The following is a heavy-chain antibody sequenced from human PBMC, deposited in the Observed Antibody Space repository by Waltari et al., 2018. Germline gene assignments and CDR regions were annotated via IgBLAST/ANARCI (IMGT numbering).Heavy chain of an antibody. J-gene: IGHJ5*02. CDR3: ARDAGFRGNEGSWFDL. CDR2: IFHTGYA. CDR1: GDSVSRGEYF. V-gene: IGHV4-30-4*01. Sequence: QVQLHESGPGLVKTSQTLSLSCSVSGDSVSRGEYFWRWVRQSPGKGLEWIGFIFHTGYAYYNPSLKRRATISVESSVNRFFLTLNSVTAADTAVYYCARDAGFRGNEGSWFDLWGQGIQVAVSS. D-gene: IGHD2-15*01.